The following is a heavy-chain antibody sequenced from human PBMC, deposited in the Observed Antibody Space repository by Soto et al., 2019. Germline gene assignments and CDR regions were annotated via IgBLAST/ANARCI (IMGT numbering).Heavy chain of an antibody. J-gene: IGHJ3*02. CDR3: ARARLDDSSGYYYFDAIDI. Sequence: SVKVSCKASGYTFTGYYMHWVRQAPGQGLEWMGWINPNSGGTNYAQKFQGWVTMTRDTSISTAYMELSGLRSDDTAVYYCARARLDDSSGYYYFDAIDIWGQGTMVTVSS. CDR2: INPNSGGT. D-gene: IGHD3-22*01. V-gene: IGHV1-2*04. CDR1: GYTFTGYY.